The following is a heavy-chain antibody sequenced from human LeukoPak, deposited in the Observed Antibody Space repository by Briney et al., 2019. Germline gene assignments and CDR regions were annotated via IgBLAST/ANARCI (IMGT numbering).Heavy chain of an antibody. CDR2: IYYSGST. J-gene: IGHJ5*02. CDR3: AGSYGSGSYYP. V-gene: IGHV4-59*01. CDR1: GGSISSYY. Sequence: SETLSLTCTVSGGSISSYYWSWIRPPPGKGLEWIGYIYYSGSTNYNPSLKSRVTISVDTSKNQFSLKLSSVTAADTAVYYCAGSYGSGSYYPWGQGTLVTVSS. D-gene: IGHD3-10*01.